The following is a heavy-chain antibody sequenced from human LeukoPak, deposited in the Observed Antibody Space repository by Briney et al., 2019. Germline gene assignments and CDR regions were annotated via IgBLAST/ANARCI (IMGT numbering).Heavy chain of an antibody. CDR1: GFTFTNYA. D-gene: IGHD2-15*01. Sequence: GGSLRLSCAASGFTFTNYAMSWVRQAPGKGLEWVSAISGGGGSTYYADSVKGRFTISRDNSKNTLYLQMNSLRAEDTAVYYCAKLPVYIVVVVSKEYYFDYWGQGTLVTVSS. CDR2: ISGGGGST. J-gene: IGHJ4*02. CDR3: AKLPVYIVVVVSKEYYFDY. V-gene: IGHV3-23*01.